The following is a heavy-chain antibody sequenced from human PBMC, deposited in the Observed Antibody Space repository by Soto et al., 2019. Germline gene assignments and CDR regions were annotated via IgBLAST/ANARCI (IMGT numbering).Heavy chain of an antibody. V-gene: IGHV1-69*04. CDR1: GGTFSSYT. Sequence: GASVKVSCKASGGTFSSYTISWVRQAPGQGLEWMGRIIPILGIANYAQKFQGRVTITADKSTSTAYMELSSLRSEDTAVYYCARDPGYYGSGSYTVNWFDPWAQGTLVTVSS. CDR2: IIPILGIA. J-gene: IGHJ5*02. D-gene: IGHD3-10*01. CDR3: ARDPGYYGSGSYTVNWFDP.